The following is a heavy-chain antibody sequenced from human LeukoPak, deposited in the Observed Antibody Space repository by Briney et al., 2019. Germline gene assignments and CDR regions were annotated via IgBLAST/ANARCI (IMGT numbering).Heavy chain of an antibody. CDR2: IYHSGST. J-gene: IGHJ3*02. D-gene: IGHD6-6*01. CDR1: GYSISSAYY. Sequence: SETLSLTCTVSGYSISSAYYWGWIRQPPGKGLEWIGSIYHSGSTNYNPSLKSRVTISVDTSKNQFSLKLSSVTAADTAVYYCANSSSSEDAFDIWGQGTMVTVSS. CDR3: ANSSSSEDAFDI. V-gene: IGHV4-38-2*02.